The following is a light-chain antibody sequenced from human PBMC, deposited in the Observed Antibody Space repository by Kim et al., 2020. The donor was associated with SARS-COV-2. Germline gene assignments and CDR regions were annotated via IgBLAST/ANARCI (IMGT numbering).Light chain of an antibody. CDR3: NSRDSNDNVV. Sequence: VSLGQTVRITCQGDSLRSYYATWYQQKPGQAPIVVIYGKNNRPSGIPDRFSGSSSGNTASLTITGTQAGDEADYYCNSRDSNDNVVFGGGTQLTIL. V-gene: IGLV3-19*01. CDR1: SLRSYY. CDR2: GKN. J-gene: IGLJ2*01.